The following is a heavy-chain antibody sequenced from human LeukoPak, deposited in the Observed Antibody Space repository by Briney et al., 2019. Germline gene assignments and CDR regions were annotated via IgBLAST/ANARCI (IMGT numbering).Heavy chain of an antibody. CDR2: ISAYNGNT. Sequence: VASVKVSCKASGYTFTTSAIIWVRQAPGQGLEWMGWISAYNGNTNYAQKLQGRVTMTTDTSTSTAYMELRSLRSDDTAVYYCAREGYCSSTSCYTFDYWGQGTLVTVSS. CDR1: GYTFTTSA. D-gene: IGHD2-2*02. J-gene: IGHJ4*02. V-gene: IGHV1-18*01. CDR3: AREGYCSSTSCYTFDY.